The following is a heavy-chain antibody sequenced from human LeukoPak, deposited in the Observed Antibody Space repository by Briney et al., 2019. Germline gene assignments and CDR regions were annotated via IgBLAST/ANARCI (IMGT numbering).Heavy chain of an antibody. CDR2: IWYDGSNI. Sequence: GGSLRLSCAASGFTFSSYGLHWVRQAPGKGLQWVAVIWYDGSNIYYADSVKGRFTISRDNSKNTLYLQMNSLRAEDTAVYYCASALRYFDWLPQTWGQGTLVTVSS. CDR3: ASALRYFDWLPQT. V-gene: IGHV3-33*08. D-gene: IGHD3-9*01. CDR1: GFTFSSYG. J-gene: IGHJ5*02.